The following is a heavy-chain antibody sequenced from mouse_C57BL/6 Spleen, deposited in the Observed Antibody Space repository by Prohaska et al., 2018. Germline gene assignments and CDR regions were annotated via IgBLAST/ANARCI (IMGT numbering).Heavy chain of an antibody. V-gene: IGHV1-26*01. CDR3: AKGSNYVD. CDR2: INPNNGGT. CDR1: GYTFTDYY. J-gene: IGHJ2*01. Sequence: ASGYTFTDYYMNWVKQSHGKSLEWIGDINPNNGGTSYNQKFKGKATLTVDKSSSTAYMELRSLTSEDSAVYYCAKGSNYVDWGQGTTLTVSS. D-gene: IGHD2-5*01.